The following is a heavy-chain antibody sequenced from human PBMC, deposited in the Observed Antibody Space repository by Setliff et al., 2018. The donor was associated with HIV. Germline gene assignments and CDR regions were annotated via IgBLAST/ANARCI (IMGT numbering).Heavy chain of an antibody. CDR1: GFTFDDYA. J-gene: IGHJ6*02. D-gene: IGHD6-19*01. CDR2: ISWDGGST. V-gene: IGHV3-43D*03. CDR3: AKDTYTNGWHTSNFYHYGLEV. Sequence: ESLKISCAASGFTFDDYAMHWVRQVPGKGLEWVSLISWDGGSTYYSDSVKGRFTISRDNRKNSLFLQMNSLRAEDTAFYYCAKDTYTNGWHTSNFYHYGLEVWGQGTTVTVS.